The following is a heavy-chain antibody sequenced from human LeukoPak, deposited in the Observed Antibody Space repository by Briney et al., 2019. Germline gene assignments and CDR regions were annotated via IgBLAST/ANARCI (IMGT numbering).Heavy chain of an antibody. Sequence: SETLSLTCTVSGGSISSHYWSWIRQPPGKGLEWIRYIYYSGSTNYNPSLKSRVTISVDTSKNQFSLKLSSVTAADTAVYYCARDRLGSSGYHDYWGQGTLVTVSS. D-gene: IGHD3-22*01. CDR1: GGSISSHY. J-gene: IGHJ4*02. CDR2: IYYSGST. V-gene: IGHV4-59*11. CDR3: ARDRLGSSGYHDY.